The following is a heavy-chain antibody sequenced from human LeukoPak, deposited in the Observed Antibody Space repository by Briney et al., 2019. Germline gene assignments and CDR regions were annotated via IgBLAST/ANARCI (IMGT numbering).Heavy chain of an antibody. CDR1: GYTFTGYY. J-gene: IGHJ4*02. CDR3: ARARYYYGSGSYYNLDY. D-gene: IGHD3-10*01. V-gene: IGHV1-2*02. Sequence: GASVKVSCKASGYTFTGYYMHWVRQAPGQGLEWMGWINPNSGGTNYAQKLQGRVTMTRDTSISTAYMELSRLRSDDTAVYYCARARYYYGSGSYYNLDYWGQGTLVTVSS. CDR2: INPNSGGT.